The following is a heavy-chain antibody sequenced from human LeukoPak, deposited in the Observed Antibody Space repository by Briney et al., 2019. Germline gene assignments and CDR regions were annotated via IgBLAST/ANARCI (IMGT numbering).Heavy chain of an antibody. V-gene: IGHV6-1*01. D-gene: IGHD2-2*01. Sequence: SQTLSLTCAISGDSVSSNSVTWDWIRQSPSRGLEWLGRTYYRSTLYNDYAVSVRGRITVNPHTSKNQFSLHLNSVTPEDTAVYYCARRLTQYDCFDPWGQGILVTVSS. CDR3: ARRLTQYDCFDP. CDR2: TYYRSTLYN. CDR1: GDSVSSNSVT. J-gene: IGHJ5*02.